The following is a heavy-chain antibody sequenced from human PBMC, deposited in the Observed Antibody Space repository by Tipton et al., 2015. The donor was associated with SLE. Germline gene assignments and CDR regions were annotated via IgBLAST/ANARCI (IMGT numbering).Heavy chain of an antibody. CDR2: MYNSGST. CDR1: GDSINSHH. CDR3: ARGSNSRYDYYGMDV. D-gene: IGHD4-11*01. Sequence: TLSLTCTVSGDSINSHHWSWGRQPPGKGLERIGYMYNSGSTKYNPSLKSRVTISVDTSKNQFSLKLYSVTAADTAVYYCARGSNSRYDYYGMDVWGQGTTVTVSS. J-gene: IGHJ6*02. V-gene: IGHV4-59*11.